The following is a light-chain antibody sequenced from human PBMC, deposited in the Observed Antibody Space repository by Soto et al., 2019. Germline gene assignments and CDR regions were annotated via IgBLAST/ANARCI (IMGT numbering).Light chain of an antibody. CDR3: QQRSNWPST. Sequence: EIVLTQSPATLSLSPGDRATLSCRASPSVSSYLAWYQQKPGQAPRLLIYDASNRATGIPARFSGSGSGTDFTLTISSLEPEEFAVYYCQQRSNWPSTFGGGTTVEIK. CDR1: PSVSSY. CDR2: DAS. J-gene: IGKJ4*01. V-gene: IGKV3-11*01.